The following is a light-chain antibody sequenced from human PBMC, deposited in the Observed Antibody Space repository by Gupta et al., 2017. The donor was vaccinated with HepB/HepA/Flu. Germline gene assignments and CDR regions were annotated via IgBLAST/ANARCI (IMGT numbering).Light chain of an antibody. V-gene: IGLV1-51*01. Sequence: QSVLTQPPSVSAAPGQQVTISCSGSRANIGNNYVSWYQQLPGTAPKLLIYDNNKRPSGIPDRFSGSKSGTSATLGITGLQTGDEADYYCGTWDSSLSAYVFGTGTKVTVL. CDR1: RANIGNNY. J-gene: IGLJ1*01. CDR2: DNN. CDR3: GTWDSSLSAYV.